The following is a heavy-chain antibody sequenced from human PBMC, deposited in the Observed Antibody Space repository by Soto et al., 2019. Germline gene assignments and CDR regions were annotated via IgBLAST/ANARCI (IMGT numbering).Heavy chain of an antibody. D-gene: IGHD6-6*01. V-gene: IGHV1-69*05. J-gene: IGHJ5*02. CDR1: GGTFNSYT. CDR3: ARDREVAARPGGWFDP. Sequence: SVKVSCKASGGTFNSYTISRLRRAPGQGLEWLGGVTPMFSRATYAPKFQGRVTLTRDESTSTSYMDLRDLTFDDTAIYYCARDREVAARPGGWFDPWG. CDR2: VTPMFSRA.